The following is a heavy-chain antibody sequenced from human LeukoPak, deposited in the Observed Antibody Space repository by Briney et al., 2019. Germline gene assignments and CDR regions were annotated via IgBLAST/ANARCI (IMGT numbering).Heavy chain of an antibody. D-gene: IGHD6-13*01. CDR3: ARTRSSWYSNYYYYMDV. CDR1: GGSFSGYY. Sequence: PSETLSLTCAVYGGSFSGYYRSWIRQPPGKGLEWIGEINHSGSTNYNPSLKSRVTISVDTSKNQFSLKLSSVTAADTAVYYCARTRSSWYSNYYYYMDVWGKGTTVTVSS. CDR2: INHSGST. J-gene: IGHJ6*03. V-gene: IGHV4-34*01.